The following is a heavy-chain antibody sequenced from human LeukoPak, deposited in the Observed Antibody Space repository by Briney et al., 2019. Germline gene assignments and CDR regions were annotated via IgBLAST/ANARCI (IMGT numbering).Heavy chain of an antibody. J-gene: IGHJ5*02. V-gene: IGHV4-39*07. CDR1: GFTFSSYS. D-gene: IGHD3-10*01. CDR2: IYYSGST. CDR3: ARDWGSRFGSGWFDP. Sequence: GSLRLSCAASGFTFSSYSMNWVRQAPGKGLEWIGSIYYSGSTYYNPSLKSRVTISVDTSRNQFSLKLSSVTAADTAVYYCARDWGSRFGSGWFDPWGQGTLVTVSS.